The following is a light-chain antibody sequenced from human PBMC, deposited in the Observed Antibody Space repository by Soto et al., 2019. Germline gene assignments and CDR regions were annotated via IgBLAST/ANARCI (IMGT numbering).Light chain of an antibody. CDR3: QKYRSAPQT. J-gene: IGKJ1*01. Sequence: DIQMTQSPSSLSASVGDRVSITCRASQDINIYLAWYQQKPGKLPELLIYGASILQIGVPSRFSGSGSGTEFTLTISSLQPEDVATYYCQKYRSAPQTFGQGTMVEIK. CDR1: QDINIY. CDR2: GAS. V-gene: IGKV1-27*01.